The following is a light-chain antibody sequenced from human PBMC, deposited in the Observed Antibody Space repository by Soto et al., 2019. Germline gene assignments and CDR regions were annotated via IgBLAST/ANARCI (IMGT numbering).Light chain of an antibody. CDR3: AAWDDSLNCYVV. CDR2: SDK. CDR1: SSNIGSNT. J-gene: IGLJ2*01. V-gene: IGLV1-44*01. Sequence: QSALTQPPSSSGTPGQRVTISCSGSSSNIGSNTLNWYQQLPGTAPKLLIFSDKHRPSGVPDRVSGSKSGTSAALAISGRQSEDEDDYYCAAWDDSLNCYVVFGGGTKLTVL.